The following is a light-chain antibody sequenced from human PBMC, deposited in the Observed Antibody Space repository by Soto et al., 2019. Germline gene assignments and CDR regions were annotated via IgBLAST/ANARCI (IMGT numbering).Light chain of an antibody. V-gene: IGKV1-5*03. Sequence: DIQMPQSPSTLSGSVGARVTITCRASQTISSWLAWYQQKPGKAPKLLIYKASTLKSGVPSRFSGSGSGTEFTLTISSLQPDDFATYYCQHYNSYSEAVGQGTKVDNK. CDR1: QTISSW. CDR3: QHYNSYSEA. CDR2: KAS. J-gene: IGKJ1*01.